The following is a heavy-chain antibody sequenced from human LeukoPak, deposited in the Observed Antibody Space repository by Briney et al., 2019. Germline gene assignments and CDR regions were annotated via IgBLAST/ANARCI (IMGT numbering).Heavy chain of an antibody. D-gene: IGHD2-2*01. J-gene: IGHJ4*02. V-gene: IGHV3-30-3*01. Sequence: GGSLRLSCAASGFTFSSYAMHWVRQAPGKGLEWVAVISYDGSNKYYADPVKGRFTISRDNSKNTLYLQMNSLRAEDTAVYYCARSRHIVAVPAATDYWGQGTLVTVSS. CDR1: GFTFSSYA. CDR2: ISYDGSNK. CDR3: ARSRHIVAVPAATDY.